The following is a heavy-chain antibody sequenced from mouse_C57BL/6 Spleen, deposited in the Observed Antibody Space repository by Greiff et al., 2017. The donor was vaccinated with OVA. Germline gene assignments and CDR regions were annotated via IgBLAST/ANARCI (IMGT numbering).Heavy chain of an antibody. J-gene: IGHJ4*01. CDR1: GYTFTSYW. V-gene: IGHV1-7*01. D-gene: IGHD3-2*02. CDR2: INPSSCYT. Sequence: VKLQESGAELAKPGASVKLSCKASGYTFTSYWMHWVKQGPGQGLEWIGYINPSSCYTKYNQKFKGKGTLTADKSSSPAYMQLSSLTYEASAVYYCARTAQATGYAMDHWGQGTSVTVSS. CDR3: ARTAQATGYAMDH.